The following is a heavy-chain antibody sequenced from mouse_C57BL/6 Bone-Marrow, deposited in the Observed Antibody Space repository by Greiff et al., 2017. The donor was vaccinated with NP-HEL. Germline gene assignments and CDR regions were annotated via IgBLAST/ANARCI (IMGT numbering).Heavy chain of an antibody. CDR3: ARDDRDYFDY. J-gene: IGHJ2*01. CDR1: GYTFTSSW. CDR2: IDPSDSYT. Sequence: VQLQQPGAELVMPGASVKLSCKASGYTFTSSWMHWVKQRPGQGLEWIGEIDPSDSYTNYNQKFKGKSTLTVDKSSSTAYMPLSIMTSEESAVYYCARDDRDYFDYWGQGKTITVTA. V-gene: IGHV1-69*01.